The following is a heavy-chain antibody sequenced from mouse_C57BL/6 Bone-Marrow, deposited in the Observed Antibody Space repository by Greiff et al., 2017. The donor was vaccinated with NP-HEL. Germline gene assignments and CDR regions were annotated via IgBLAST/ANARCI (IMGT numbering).Heavy chain of an antibody. Sequence: EVQLQQSGPVLVKPGASVKMSCKASGYTFTDYYMNWVKQSHGKSLEWIGVINPYNGGTSYNQKFKGKATLTVDKSSSTAYMELNSLTSEDSAVYYCARDGYYAGYFDYWGQGTTLTVSS. CDR2: INPYNGGT. CDR3: ARDGYYAGYFDY. V-gene: IGHV1-19*01. CDR1: GYTFTDYY. D-gene: IGHD2-3*01. J-gene: IGHJ2*01.